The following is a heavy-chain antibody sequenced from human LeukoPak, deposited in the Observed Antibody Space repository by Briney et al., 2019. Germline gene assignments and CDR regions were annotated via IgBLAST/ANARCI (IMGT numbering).Heavy chain of an antibody. D-gene: IGHD3-10*01. CDR1: GFTFSSYS. V-gene: IGHV3-21*01. CDR3: ARDYYGSGSYYNGGSTFDY. Sequence: GGSLRLSCAASGFTFSSYSMNWVRQAPGKGLEWVSSISSSSSYIYYADSVKGRFTISRDNAKNSLYLQMNSLRAEDTAVYYCARDYYGSGSYYNGGSTFDYWGQGNLVTVSS. J-gene: IGHJ4*02. CDR2: ISSSSSYI.